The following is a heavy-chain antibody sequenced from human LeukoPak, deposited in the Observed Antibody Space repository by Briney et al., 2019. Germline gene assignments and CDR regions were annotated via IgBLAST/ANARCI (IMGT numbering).Heavy chain of an antibody. J-gene: IGHJ4*02. V-gene: IGHV3-23*01. CDR3: AKALDYFDSSGFDY. CDR1: GFTFSSYA. Sequence: GGSLRLSCAASGFTFSSYAMSWVRQAPGKGLEWVSAISGSGGSTYYADSVKGRFTISRDNSKNTLYLQMNSLRAEDTAVFYCAKALDYFDSSGFDYWGQGTLVTVSS. D-gene: IGHD3-22*01. CDR2: ISGSGGST.